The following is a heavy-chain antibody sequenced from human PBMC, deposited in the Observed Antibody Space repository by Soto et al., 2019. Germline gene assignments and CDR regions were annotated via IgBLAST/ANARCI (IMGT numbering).Heavy chain of an antibody. J-gene: IGHJ5*02. CDR2: MNPNSGNT. CDR1: GYPFTSYD. V-gene: IGHV1-8*01. D-gene: IGHD3-3*01. Sequence: AASVKVSFKASGYPFTSYDINWVRQATGQGLEWIGWMNPNSGNTGYAQKFQGRVTMTRNTSISTAYMELSSLRSEDTAVYYCARGQGRGTIFGVVITVGFDPWGQGTMVTVSS. CDR3: ARGQGRGTIFGVVITVGFDP.